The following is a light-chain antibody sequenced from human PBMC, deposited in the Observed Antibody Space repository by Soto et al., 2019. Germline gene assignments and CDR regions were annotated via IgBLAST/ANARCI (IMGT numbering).Light chain of an antibody. Sequence: QSVLTQPPSASGTPGQTIAISCSGGSSNIGSHTVNWYQQLPGTAPRLLIYSNTQRPSGVPDHFSGSKSGTSGSLAISGRQSEYEGDYYCTACDDSLNGVVFGGGTQLTVL. CDR3: TACDDSLNGVV. J-gene: IGLJ2*01. V-gene: IGLV1-44*01. CDR2: SNT. CDR1: SSNIGSHT.